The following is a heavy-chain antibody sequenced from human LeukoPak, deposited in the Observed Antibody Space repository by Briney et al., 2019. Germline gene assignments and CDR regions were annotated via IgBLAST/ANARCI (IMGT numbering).Heavy chain of an antibody. J-gene: IGHJ2*01. Sequence: SETLSLTCTVSGGSISSYYWSWIRQPPGKGLEWIGYIYYSGSTNYNPSLKSRVTIPVDTSKNQFSLKLSSVTAADTAVYYCARGDYGDYSRWYFDLWGRGTLVTVSS. CDR2: IYYSGST. CDR1: GGSISSYY. CDR3: ARGDYGDYSRWYFDL. V-gene: IGHV4-59*01. D-gene: IGHD4-17*01.